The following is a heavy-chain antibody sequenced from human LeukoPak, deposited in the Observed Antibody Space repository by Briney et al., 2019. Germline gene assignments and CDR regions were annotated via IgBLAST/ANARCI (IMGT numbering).Heavy chain of an antibody. CDR3: ARGRGALGYMDV. CDR2: IRSTGTTT. CDR1: GFTFINYS. J-gene: IGHJ6*03. D-gene: IGHD3-10*01. V-gene: IGHV3-48*01. Sequence: PGGSLRLSCTASGFTFINYSMNWVRQAPGKGLEWVSYIRSTGTTTYHADSVKGRFAISRDNGKDSLYLQMNSLGVEDTAIYYCARGRGALGYMDVWGKGTTVTVSS.